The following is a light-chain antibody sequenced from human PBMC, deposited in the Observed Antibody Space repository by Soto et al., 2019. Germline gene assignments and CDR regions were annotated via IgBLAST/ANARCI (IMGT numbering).Light chain of an antibody. CDR3: CSYAGSGTVV. CDR1: SSDVGSYNL. J-gene: IGLJ2*01. CDR2: EVS. V-gene: IGLV2-23*02. Sequence: QSALTQPASVSGSPGQSITISCTGTSSDVGSYNLVSWYQQHPGKAPKLMIYEVSKRPSGVSNRFSGSKSGNTASLTISGLPAEDEADYYCCSYAGSGTVVFGGGTKLTVL.